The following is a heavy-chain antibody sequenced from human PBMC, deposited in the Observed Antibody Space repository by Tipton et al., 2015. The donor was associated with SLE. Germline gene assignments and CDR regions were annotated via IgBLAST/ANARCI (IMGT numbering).Heavy chain of an antibody. J-gene: IGHJ4*02. D-gene: IGHD3-10*01. CDR3: AIRGMGNSGSYYEPDHFGY. V-gene: IGHV4-34*11. CDR1: GGSLSDYY. CDR2: IYYTGST. Sequence: GLVKPSETLSLTCAVYGGSLSDYYWSWIRQPPGKGLEWIGYIYYTGSTYYNPSLKSRATISVDTSKNQFSLNLTSMTAADTAVYYCAIRGMGNSGSYYEPDHFGYWGQGILVTVSS.